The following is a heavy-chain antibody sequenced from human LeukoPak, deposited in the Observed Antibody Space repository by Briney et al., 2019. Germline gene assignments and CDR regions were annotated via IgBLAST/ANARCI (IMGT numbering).Heavy chain of an antibody. J-gene: IGHJ1*01. D-gene: IGHD6-19*01. V-gene: IGHV3-21*01. CDR1: GFTFSSCS. CDR2: ISSSSSYI. CDR3: ARDIAVAGVGYFQH. Sequence: PGGSLRLSCAASGFTFSSCSMNWVRQAPGKGLEWVSSISSSSSYIYYADSVKGRFTISRDNAKNSLYLQMNSLRAEDTAVYYCARDIAVAGVGYFQHWGQGTLVTVSS.